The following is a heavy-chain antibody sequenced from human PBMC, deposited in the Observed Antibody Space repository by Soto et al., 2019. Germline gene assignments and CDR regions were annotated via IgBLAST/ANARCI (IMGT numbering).Heavy chain of an antibody. CDR2: IIGSGGIT. D-gene: IGHD1-1*01. Sequence: EVQLLESGGGLVQPGGSLRLSCAASGFTFSNYAMGWVRQAPGKGLEWVSSIIGSGGITYNADSVKGRLTISRDNSKDTLFLQMNSLRAEDTAVYYCARTSSTTGPLCYWGQGILVTVSS. J-gene: IGHJ4*02. V-gene: IGHV3-23*01. CDR1: GFTFSNYA. CDR3: ARTSSTTGPLCY.